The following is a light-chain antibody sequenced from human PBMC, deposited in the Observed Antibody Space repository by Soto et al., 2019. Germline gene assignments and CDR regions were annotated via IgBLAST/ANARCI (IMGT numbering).Light chain of an antibody. CDR2: AAS. CDR1: QGISSY. CDR3: QQYYSYPL. J-gene: IGKJ1*01. Sequence: AIRMTQSPSSFSSSTGDRVTLTCRASQGISSYLAWYQPKPGKAPKLRIYAASTLQSGVPSRFSGSGSGTDFTLTISCMQSEDFATYYCQQYYSYPLFGQGTKVDIK. V-gene: IGKV1-8*01.